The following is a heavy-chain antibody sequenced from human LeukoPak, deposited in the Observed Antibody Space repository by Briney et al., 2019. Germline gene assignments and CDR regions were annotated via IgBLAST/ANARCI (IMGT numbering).Heavy chain of an antibody. Sequence: PGGSLSLSCTASGFTFSDHYMDWVRQAPGKGLEWVGRTANKANSYITYYAASVKSRFVISTDDSKNSLHLQMNSLKTEDTAVYYCAGRPLSSPHSFDDWGQGTLVTVSS. J-gene: IGHJ4*02. D-gene: IGHD6-19*01. CDR2: TANKANSYIT. CDR1: GFTFSDHY. CDR3: AGRPLSSPHSFDD. V-gene: IGHV3-72*01.